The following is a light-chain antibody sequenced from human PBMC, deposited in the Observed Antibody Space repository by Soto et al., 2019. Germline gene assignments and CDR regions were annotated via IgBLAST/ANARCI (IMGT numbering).Light chain of an antibody. V-gene: IGLV2-8*01. J-gene: IGLJ1*01. Sequence: QSRLAQPPSPSSSPGQSVAISCTGTSSDVGGYNYVSWYQQHPGKAPKLMIYEVNKRPSGVPDRFSGSKSGNTASLTVSGLQAEDEADYYCSSYAGSSNVFGTGTKVTVL. CDR1: SSDVGGYNY. CDR3: SSYAGSSNV. CDR2: EVN.